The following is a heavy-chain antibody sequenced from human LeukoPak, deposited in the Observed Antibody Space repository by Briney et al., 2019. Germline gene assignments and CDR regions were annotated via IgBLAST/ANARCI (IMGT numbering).Heavy chain of an antibody. V-gene: IGHV4-31*03. CDR1: GGSISSGGYY. CDR2: IYYSGST. D-gene: IGHD6-13*01. CDR3: ARGMYSSRLYNWFDP. J-gene: IGHJ5*02. Sequence: PSQTLSLTCTVSGGSISSGGYYWSWIRQHPGKGLEWIGYIYYSGSTYYNPSLKSRVTISVDTSKNQFSLKLSSVTAADTAVCYCARGMYSSRLYNWFDPWGQGTLVTVSS.